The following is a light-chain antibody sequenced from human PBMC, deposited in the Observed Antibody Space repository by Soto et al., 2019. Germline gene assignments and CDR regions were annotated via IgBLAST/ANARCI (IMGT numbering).Light chain of an antibody. CDR2: AAS. CDR3: QRYNGAPYT. CDR1: QAISNY. V-gene: IGKV1-27*01. Sequence: DFQTTQSPSSLSASVGDRVTITCRANQAISNYLAWYQQRPGRVPQVLIYAASTLQSGVPSRFSGRGSGSEFTLTINGLQPEDVGTYYCQRYNGAPYTFGQGTKVEIK. J-gene: IGKJ2*01.